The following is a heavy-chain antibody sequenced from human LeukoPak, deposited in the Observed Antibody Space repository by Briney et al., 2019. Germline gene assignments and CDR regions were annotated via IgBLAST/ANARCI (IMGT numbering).Heavy chain of an antibody. J-gene: IGHJ6*02. V-gene: IGHV4-59*08. CDR1: GGSISSYY. CDR3: ARGVGMTLYYYYSMDV. Sequence: SETLSLTCTVSGGSISSYYWSWILQPPGKGLEWIGYIYHSGSTNYNPSLKSRVTISVDTSKNQFSLKLSSVTAADTAVYYCARGVGMTLYYYYSMDVWGQGTTVTVSS. D-gene: IGHD1-26*01. CDR2: IYHSGST.